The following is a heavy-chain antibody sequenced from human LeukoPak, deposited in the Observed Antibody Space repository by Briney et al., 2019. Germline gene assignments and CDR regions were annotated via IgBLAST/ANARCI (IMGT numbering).Heavy chain of an antibody. Sequence: GRSLRLSCAASKFTFSNCAMHWVRQAPGKGLEWVAVISYDRTNKYYADSVKGRFTISRDNSKNTLYLQMNSLRTEDTALYYCARPSSGYYWGAAFDIWGQGTMVTVSS. CDR1: KFTFSNCA. D-gene: IGHD3-22*01. CDR2: ISYDRTNK. J-gene: IGHJ3*02. V-gene: IGHV3-30*04. CDR3: ARPSSGYYWGAAFDI.